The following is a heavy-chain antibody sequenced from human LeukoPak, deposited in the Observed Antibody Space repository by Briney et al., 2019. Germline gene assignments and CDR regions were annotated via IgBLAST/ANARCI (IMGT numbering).Heavy chain of an antibody. Sequence: GGCLRLTCAASGFTFSSYAMSWVRQAPGKGLEWVSSISSSGGSTYYADSVKGRFTISRDNSKNQLFLQMNSLRAKDTAVYYCAKDRLRSCFDHWGQGTLVTVSP. CDR3: AKDRLRSCFDH. V-gene: IGHV3-23*01. D-gene: IGHD4-17*01. CDR2: ISSSGGST. J-gene: IGHJ4*02. CDR1: GFTFSSYA.